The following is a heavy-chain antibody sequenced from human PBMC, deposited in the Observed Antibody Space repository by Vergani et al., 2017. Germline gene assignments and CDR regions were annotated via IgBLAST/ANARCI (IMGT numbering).Heavy chain of an antibody. CDR1: GFTFRSHA. Sequence: EVQLLQSEGAVVQPGGSLRLSCVASGFTFRSHAMSWVRQGHGQGLEWVSSIKNTGDSTYYADSIKGRFTLSGDNSKNTLYLQMNSLRVEDTAVYCCGRGSNNYNWGQGTLVTVSS. CDR3: GRGSNNYN. J-gene: IGHJ4*02. V-gene: IGHV3-23*01. D-gene: IGHD5-24*01. CDR2: IKNTGDST.